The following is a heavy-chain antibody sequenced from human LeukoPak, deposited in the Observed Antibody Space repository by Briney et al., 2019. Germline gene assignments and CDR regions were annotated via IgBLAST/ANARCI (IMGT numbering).Heavy chain of an antibody. V-gene: IGHV3-30*02. CDR2: IRYDGSNK. J-gene: IGHJ3*02. CDR1: GFTFSSYG. Sequence: PGGSLRLSCAASGFTFSSYGMHWVRQAPGKGLEWVAFIRYDGSNKYYADSVKGRFTISRDNSKNTLYLQMNSLRAEDTAVYYCASLIVVVPAAILTEPNDAFDIWGQGTMVTVSS. D-gene: IGHD2-2*01. CDR3: ASLIVVVPAAILTEPNDAFDI.